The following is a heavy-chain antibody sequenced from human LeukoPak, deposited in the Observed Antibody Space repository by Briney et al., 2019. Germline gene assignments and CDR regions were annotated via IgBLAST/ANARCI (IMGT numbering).Heavy chain of an antibody. CDR2: IIPIFGTA. CDR1: GGTFSSYA. Sequence: GSTVKVSXKASGGTFSSYAISWVRQAPGQGREWMGRIIPIFGTANYAQKLQGRVTITPDESTSIAYMQLSSLRSEDTAVYYGARGFDILARQTFDYWGQGTLVTVSS. CDR3: ARGFDILARQTFDY. D-gene: IGHD3-9*01. V-gene: IGHV1-69*15. J-gene: IGHJ4*02.